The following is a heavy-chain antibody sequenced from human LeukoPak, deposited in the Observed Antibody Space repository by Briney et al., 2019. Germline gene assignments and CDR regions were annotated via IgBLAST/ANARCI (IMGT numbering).Heavy chain of an antibody. J-gene: IGHJ4*02. CDR1: GSTFSSYA. CDR2: ISGSGGST. Sequence: GGSLRLSCAASGSTFSSYAMSWVRQAPGKGLEWVSAISGSGGSTYYADSVKGRFTISRDNSKNTLYLQMNSLRAEDTAVYYCASDSSGSFFDYWGQGTLVTVSS. V-gene: IGHV3-23*01. D-gene: IGHD6-19*01. CDR3: ASDSSGSFFDY.